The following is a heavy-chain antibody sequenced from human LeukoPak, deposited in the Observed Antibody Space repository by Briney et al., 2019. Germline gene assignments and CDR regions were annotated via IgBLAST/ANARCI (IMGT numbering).Heavy chain of an antibody. CDR1: GFTVSSNY. CDR2: IYSGGST. J-gene: IGHJ4*02. Sequence: GGSLRLSCAASGFTVSSNYMSWVRQAPGKGLEWVSVIYSGGSTYYADSVKGRFTISRDNSKNTLYLQMNSLRAEDTAVYYCASAEHYYDNSGYYNYWGQGTLVTVSS. CDR3: ASAEHYYDNSGYYNY. D-gene: IGHD3-22*01. V-gene: IGHV3-53*01.